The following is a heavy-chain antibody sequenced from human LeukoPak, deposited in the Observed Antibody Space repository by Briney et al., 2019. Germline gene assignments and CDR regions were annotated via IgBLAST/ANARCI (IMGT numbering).Heavy chain of an antibody. V-gene: IGHV1-18*04. J-gene: IGHJ3*02. CDR1: GYTFTGYY. CDR3: ARVRITIFGVVISVAFDI. Sequence: ASVKVSCKASGYTFTGYYMHWVRQAPGQGLEWMGWISAYNGNTNYAQKLQGRVTMTTDTSTSTAYMELRSLGSDDTAVYYCARVRITIFGVVISVAFDIWGQGTMVTVSS. CDR2: ISAYNGNT. D-gene: IGHD3-3*01.